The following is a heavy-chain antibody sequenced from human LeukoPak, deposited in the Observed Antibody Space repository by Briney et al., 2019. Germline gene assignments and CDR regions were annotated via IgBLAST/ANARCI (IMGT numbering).Heavy chain of an antibody. CDR1: GGSISNYY. CDR2: IYSTGST. CDR3: ARVGDSSSWFYYFDY. D-gene: IGHD6-13*01. V-gene: IGHV4-59*01. Sequence: SETLSLTCTVSGGSISNYYWSWIRQPPGEGLEWIGYIYSTGSTNYNPSLKSRVTISIDTSKNQFSLKLSSVTAADTAVYYCARVGDSSSWFYYFDYWGQGTLVTVSS. J-gene: IGHJ4*02.